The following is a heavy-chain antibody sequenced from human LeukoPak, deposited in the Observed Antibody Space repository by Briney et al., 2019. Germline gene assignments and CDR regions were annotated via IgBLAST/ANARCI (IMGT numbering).Heavy chain of an antibody. D-gene: IGHD5-18*01. CDR1: GFTFSSYG. CDR3: ARAGGYGLIDY. CDR2: IYHSGTTYSGST. V-gene: IGHV4-38-2*01. Sequence: GSLRLSCAASGFTFSSYGMSWVRQAPGKGLEWIGSIYHSGTTYSGSTYYNPSLKSRVTISLDTSKNQFSLKVGSMTAADTAVYYCARAGGYGLIDYWGQGTMVTVSS. J-gene: IGHJ4*02.